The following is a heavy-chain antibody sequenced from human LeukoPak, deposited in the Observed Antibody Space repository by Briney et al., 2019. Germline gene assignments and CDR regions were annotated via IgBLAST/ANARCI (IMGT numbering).Heavy chain of an antibody. J-gene: IGHJ4*02. Sequence: PGGSLRLSCAASEFTFSSYAMAWVRQAPGKGLEWASTIGGSGGGTYYADSVKGRFTISRDNSKNTLYLQMNSLRVEDTAVYYCAKGCGGNCYSSFDYWGQGTLVTVSS. CDR3: AKGCGGNCYSSFDY. D-gene: IGHD2-21*02. CDR2: IGGSGGGT. V-gene: IGHV3-23*01. CDR1: EFTFSSYA.